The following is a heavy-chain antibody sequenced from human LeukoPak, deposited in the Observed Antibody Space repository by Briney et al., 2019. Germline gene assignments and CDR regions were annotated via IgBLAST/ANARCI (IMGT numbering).Heavy chain of an antibody. D-gene: IGHD5-18*01. J-gene: IGHJ4*02. Sequence: GASVKVSCKASGYTFTSYAMNWVRQAPGQGLEWMGWINANTGNPTYAQGFTGRFVFSLDTSVSTAYLQISSLKAEDTAVYYCARMTGIRYSYGKFDYWGQGTLVTVSS. V-gene: IGHV7-4-1*02. CDR1: GYTFTSYA. CDR3: ARMTGIRYSYGKFDY. CDR2: INANTGNP.